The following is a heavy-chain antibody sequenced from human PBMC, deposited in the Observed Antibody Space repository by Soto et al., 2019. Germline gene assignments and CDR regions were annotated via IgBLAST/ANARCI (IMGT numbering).Heavy chain of an antibody. CDR1: GGSISSGGYS. D-gene: IGHD2-15*01. CDR2: IYHSGST. V-gene: IGHV4-30-2*01. CDR3: ARGQVVAAQH. J-gene: IGHJ4*02. Sequence: QLQLQESGSGLVKPSQTLSLTCAVSGGSISSGGYSWSWIRQPPGQGLEWIGYIYHSGSTYYNPSLKSRVNRSVDRSKNEFSLKLRSVTAADTAVYYCARGQVVAAQHWGQGTLVTVSS.